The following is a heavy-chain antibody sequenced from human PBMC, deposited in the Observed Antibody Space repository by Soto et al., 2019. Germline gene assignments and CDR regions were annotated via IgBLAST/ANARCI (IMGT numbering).Heavy chain of an antibody. CDR1: GGSISNYY. CDR2: VSSTGST. D-gene: IGHD6-13*01. CDR3: ARDVPAAGTDWFDP. V-gene: IGHV4-4*07. J-gene: IGHJ5*02. Sequence: SETLSLTCTVSGGSISNYYWSGIRQPAEKRLEWIGRVSSTGSTYYNPSLKSRVTISVDTSKNQFSLNLTSVTAADTAVYYCARDVPAAGTDWFDPWGQGTLVTVSS.